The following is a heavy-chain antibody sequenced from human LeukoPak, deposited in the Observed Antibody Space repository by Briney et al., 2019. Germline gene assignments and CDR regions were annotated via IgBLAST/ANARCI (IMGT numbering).Heavy chain of an antibody. CDR3: ARGSGWYYY. CDR1: GFTFSNYW. CDR2: INQDGSEK. D-gene: IGHD6-19*01. J-gene: IGHJ4*02. V-gene: IGHV3-7*01. Sequence: GGSLRLSCAASGFTFSNYWMSWVRQAPGKGLEWVANINQDGSEKYYVDSLKGRFTISRDNARNSLLLQMNSVRAEDTAVYFCARGSGWYYYWGQGTLVTVSS.